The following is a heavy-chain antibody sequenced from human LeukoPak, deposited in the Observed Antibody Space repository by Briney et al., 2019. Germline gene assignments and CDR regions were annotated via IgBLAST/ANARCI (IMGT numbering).Heavy chain of an antibody. CDR2: ISGSGGST. CDR1: GFTFSSYA. V-gene: IGHV3-23*01. CDR3: AKGGGITIFGVAPNLDY. J-gene: IGHJ4*02. Sequence: GGSLRLSCAASGFTFSSYAMSWVRQAPGKGLEWVSAISGSGGSTYYADSVKGRFTISRDNSKNTLYLQMNSLRAEDTAVYYCAKGGGITIFGVAPNLDYWGQGTLVTVSS. D-gene: IGHD3-3*01.